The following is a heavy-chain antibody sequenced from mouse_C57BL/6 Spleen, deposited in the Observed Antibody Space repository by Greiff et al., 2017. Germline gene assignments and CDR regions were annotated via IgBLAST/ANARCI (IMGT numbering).Heavy chain of an antibody. Sequence: VQLQQSGAELVKPGASVKISCKASGYAFSSYWMNWVKQRPGKGLEWIGQIYPGDGDTNYNGKFKGKATLTADKSSSTAYMQLSSRTSEDSAVYFCARLDTTVVATRYFDYWGQGTTLTVSS. CDR1: GYAFSSYW. CDR3: ARLDTTVVATRYFDY. CDR2: IYPGDGDT. J-gene: IGHJ2*01. V-gene: IGHV1-80*01. D-gene: IGHD1-1*01.